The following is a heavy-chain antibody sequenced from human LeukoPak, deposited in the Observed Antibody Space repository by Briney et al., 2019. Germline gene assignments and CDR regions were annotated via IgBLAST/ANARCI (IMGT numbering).Heavy chain of an antibody. Sequence: SETLSLTCTVSGDSISSGDYYWSWIRQPAGKGLEWIGRIYTSGSTNYNPSLKSRVTISVDTSKNQFSLKLSSVTAADTAVYYCARSAVVVTAFDIWGQGTMVTVSS. CDR1: GDSISSGDYY. J-gene: IGHJ3*02. CDR2: IYTSGST. D-gene: IGHD3-22*01. V-gene: IGHV4-61*02. CDR3: ARSAVVVTAFDI.